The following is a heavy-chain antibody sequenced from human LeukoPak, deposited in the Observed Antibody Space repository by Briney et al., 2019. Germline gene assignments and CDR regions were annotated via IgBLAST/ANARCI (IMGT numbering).Heavy chain of an antibody. J-gene: IGHJ4*02. D-gene: IGHD2-8*01. CDR1: GFIFTKYW. CDR3: AKDGCTNGVCYIFGY. Sequence: GGSLRLSCAASGFIFTKYWMSWVRQAPGKGLEWVSAISGSGGSTYYADSVKGRFTISRDNSKNTLYLQMNSLRAEDTAVYYCAKDGCTNGVCYIFGYWGQGTLVTVSS. V-gene: IGHV3-23*01. CDR2: ISGSGGST.